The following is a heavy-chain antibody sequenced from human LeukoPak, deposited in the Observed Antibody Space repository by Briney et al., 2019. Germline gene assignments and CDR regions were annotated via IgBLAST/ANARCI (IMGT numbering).Heavy chain of an antibody. V-gene: IGHV4-59*01. J-gene: IGHJ6*03. CDR1: GASLNNYY. D-gene: IGHD2-15*01. CDR2: IYYSGST. Sequence: PSETLSLTCTVSGASLNNYYWSWIRQPPGRGLEWIGSIYYSGSTTYNPSLTSRVTISVAMSRYQFSLNLRSVSAADTAVYFCARVSERVVSRLYHYYMDVWGKGTTVTVSS. CDR3: ARVSERVVSRLYHYYMDV.